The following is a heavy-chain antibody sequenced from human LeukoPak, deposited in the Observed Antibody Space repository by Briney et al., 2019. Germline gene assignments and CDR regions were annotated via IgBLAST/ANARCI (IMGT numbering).Heavy chain of an antibody. Sequence: GRSLRLSCAASGFTFDDYAMHWVRQAPGKGLEWVSGISWNSGSIGYADSVKGRFTISRDNAKNSLYLQMNSLRAEDTALYYCAKDHYDSSGYPSLFGYWGQGTLVTVSS. CDR1: GFTFDDYA. J-gene: IGHJ4*02. D-gene: IGHD3-22*01. CDR3: AKDHYDSSGYPSLFGY. CDR2: ISWNSGSI. V-gene: IGHV3-9*01.